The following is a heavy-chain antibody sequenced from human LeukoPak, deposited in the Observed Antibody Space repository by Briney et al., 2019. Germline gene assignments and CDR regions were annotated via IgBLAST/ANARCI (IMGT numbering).Heavy chain of an antibody. CDR1: GFTFSSYA. V-gene: IGHV3-30*04. CDR3: ARSRGYSSGWYSLLVY. D-gene: IGHD6-19*01. J-gene: IGHJ4*02. Sequence: GGSLRLSCAASGFTFSSYAMHWVRQAPGKGLEWVAVISYDGSNKYYADSVKGRFTISRDNSKNTLYLQMNSLRAEDTAVYYCARSRGYSSGWYSLLVYWGQETVVRVSS. CDR2: ISYDGSNK.